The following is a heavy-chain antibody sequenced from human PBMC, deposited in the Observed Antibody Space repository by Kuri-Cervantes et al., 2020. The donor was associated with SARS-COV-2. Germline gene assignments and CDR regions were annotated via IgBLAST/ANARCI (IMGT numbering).Heavy chain of an antibody. CDR2: ISFDGADI. J-gene: IGHJ6*02. Sequence: LSLTCAASGFSFSHYAMHWVRQAPGTGLEWVAVISFDGADIHYADSVKGRFTISRDNSKNTLYLQMNSLRAEDTAVYYCAKGDYCSSTSCYSYYYYYGMDVWGQGTTVTVSS. CDR1: GFSFSHYA. V-gene: IGHV3-30-3*01. D-gene: IGHD2-2*01. CDR3: AKGDYCSSTSCYSYYYYYGMDV.